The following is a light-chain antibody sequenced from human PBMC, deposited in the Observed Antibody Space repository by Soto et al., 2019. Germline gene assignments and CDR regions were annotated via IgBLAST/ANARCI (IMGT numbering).Light chain of an antibody. CDR1: QSVSNNY. Sequence: EIELTQSPGTLSLSPGERATLSCRASQSVSNNYLAWYQQKVGQAPRLLNYGASSRSTGIPDRFSGSGSGTDFTLTISRLEPEDFAVYHCQQYGTSPATFGQGTKVEIK. V-gene: IGKV3-20*01. CDR2: GAS. CDR3: QQYGTSPAT. J-gene: IGKJ1*01.